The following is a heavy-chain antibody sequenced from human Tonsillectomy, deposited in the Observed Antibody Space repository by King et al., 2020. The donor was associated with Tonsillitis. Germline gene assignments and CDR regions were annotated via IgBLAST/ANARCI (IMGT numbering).Heavy chain of an antibody. CDR1: GYSISSDYF. Sequence: VQLQESGPGLVKASETLSLTCTVSGYSISSDYFWGWIRQPPGKGLEWIGNIYHSGITYYNASLKSRVTISVDTSKNQFSLKLSSVTAADTAVYYCARDHLVRLGELLSNKGMDVWGQGTTVTVSS. D-gene: IGHD3-16*01. CDR3: ARDHLVRLGELLSNKGMDV. J-gene: IGHJ6*02. CDR2: IYHSGIT. V-gene: IGHV4-38-2*02.